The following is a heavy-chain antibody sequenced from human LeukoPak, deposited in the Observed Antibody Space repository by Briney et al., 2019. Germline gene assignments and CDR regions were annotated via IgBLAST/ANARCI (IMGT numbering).Heavy chain of an antibody. J-gene: IGHJ4*02. V-gene: IGHV4-39*07. D-gene: IGHD3-22*01. CDR1: GGSIIIDNYY. Sequence: SETLSLTCIVSGGSIIIDNYYWAWVRQPPGKGLEWIGSAHYSGDAYYNPSLKSRVTISVDTSNNQFSLKLNSVAAADTAMYYCARDSKYDSTGHAPWGLGTLVTVSS. CDR2: AHYSGDA. CDR3: ARDSKYDSTGHAP.